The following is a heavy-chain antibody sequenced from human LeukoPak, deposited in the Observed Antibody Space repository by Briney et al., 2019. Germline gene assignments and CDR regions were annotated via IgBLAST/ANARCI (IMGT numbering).Heavy chain of an antibody. Sequence: GGSLRLSCAASGFTFSSYAMSWVRQAPGKGLKWVSAISGCGDRTYYADSVKGRFTISRDNSKNTLYLQMNSLRAEDTAVYYCAKEQSSAGFFDYWGQGTLVTVSS. CDR2: ISGCGDRT. J-gene: IGHJ4*02. V-gene: IGHV3-23*01. D-gene: IGHD6-25*01. CDR3: AKEQSSAGFFDY. CDR1: GFTFSSYA.